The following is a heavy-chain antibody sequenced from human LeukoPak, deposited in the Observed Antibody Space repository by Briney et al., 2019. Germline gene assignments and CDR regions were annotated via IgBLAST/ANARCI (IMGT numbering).Heavy chain of an antibody. CDR1: GGTCSSYA. V-gene: IGHV1-69*01. CDR3: ARSLSSGSYPWGAFDI. D-gene: IGHD1-26*01. J-gene: IGHJ3*02. CDR2: IIPIFGTA. Sequence: SVKVSCKASGGTCSSYAISWVRQAPGQGLEWVGGIIPIFGTANYAQKFQGRVTITADESTSTAYMELSSLRSEDTAVYYCARSLSSGSYPWGAFDIWGQGTMVTVSS.